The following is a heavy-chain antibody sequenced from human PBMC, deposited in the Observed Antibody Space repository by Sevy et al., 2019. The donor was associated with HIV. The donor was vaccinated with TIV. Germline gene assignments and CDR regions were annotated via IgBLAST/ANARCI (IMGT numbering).Heavy chain of an antibody. CDR1: GGTFSRSA. CDR3: ARLGAAGLAGWFDP. Sequence: ASVKVSCKASGGTFSRSAISWMRRAPGQGLEWMGGIIPIFGTTNYARNFQGRLTITADESTSAAYMELSSLTSVDSAVYYCARLGAAGLAGWFDPWGQGTLVTVSS. J-gene: IGHJ5*02. V-gene: IGHV1-69*13. D-gene: IGHD6-13*01. CDR2: IIPIFGTT.